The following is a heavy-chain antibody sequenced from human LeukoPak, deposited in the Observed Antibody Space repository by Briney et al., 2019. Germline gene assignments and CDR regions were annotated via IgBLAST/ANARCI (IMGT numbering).Heavy chain of an antibody. Sequence: SVKLSCKASGGTFSSYAISWVRQAPGQGLEWMGGIISIFGTANYAEKFQGRVTITADESTSTAYMELSSLRSEDTAVYYCATPREDCSSTSCRPFDYWGQGTLVTVSS. CDR1: GGTFSSYA. D-gene: IGHD2-2*01. CDR2: IISIFGTA. V-gene: IGHV1-69*13. CDR3: ATPREDCSSTSCRPFDY. J-gene: IGHJ4*02.